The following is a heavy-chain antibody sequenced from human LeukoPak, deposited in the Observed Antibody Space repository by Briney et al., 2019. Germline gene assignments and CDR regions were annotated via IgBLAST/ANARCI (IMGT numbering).Heavy chain of an antibody. CDR2: IYYSEST. CDR1: GGSISSSSYY. D-gene: IGHD3-10*01. J-gene: IGHJ6*03. CDR3: ARVYGSGSYYNGYYYYYMDV. V-gene: IGHV4-39*01. Sequence: SETLSLTCTVSGGSISSSSYYWGWIRQPPGKGLEWIGSIYYSESTYYNPSLKSRVTISVDTSKNQFSLKLSSVTAADTAVYYCARVYGSGSYYNGYYYYYMDVWGEGTTVTISS.